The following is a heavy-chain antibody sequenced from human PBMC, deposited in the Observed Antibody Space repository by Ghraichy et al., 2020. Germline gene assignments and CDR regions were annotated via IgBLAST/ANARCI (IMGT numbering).Heavy chain of an antibody. J-gene: IGHJ4*02. D-gene: IGHD3-10*01. CDR3: ARALTGFSTITMVRGVLFDY. CDR2: INHSGST. V-gene: IGHV4-34*01. Sequence: ETLSLTCAVYGGSFSGYYWSWIRQPPGKGLEWIGEINHSGSTNYNPSLKSRVTISVDTSKNQFSLKLSSVTAADTAVYYCARALTGFSTITMVRGVLFDYWGQGTLVTVSS. CDR1: GGSFSGYY.